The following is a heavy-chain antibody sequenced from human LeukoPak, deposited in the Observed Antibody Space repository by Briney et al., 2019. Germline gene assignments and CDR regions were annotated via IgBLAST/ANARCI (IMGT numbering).Heavy chain of an antibody. CDR2: ISAYNGNT. J-gene: IGHJ4*02. D-gene: IGHD3-22*01. CDR3: ARAKYYDSSGYYSPDY. V-gene: IGHV1-18*01. Sequence: ASVKVSCKASGYTFTSYGISWVRQAPGQGLEWMGWISAYNGNTNYAQKLQGRVTMTTDTSTSTAYMELRSLRSDDTAVYYCARAKYYDSSGYYSPDYWGQRTLVTVSS. CDR1: GYTFTSYG.